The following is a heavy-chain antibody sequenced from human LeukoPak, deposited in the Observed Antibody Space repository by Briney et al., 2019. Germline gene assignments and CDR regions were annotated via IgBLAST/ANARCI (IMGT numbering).Heavy chain of an antibody. CDR1: GYSFTNYW. CDR3: ARGDSSGYYRPCFDY. V-gene: IGHV5-51*01. D-gene: IGHD3-22*01. Sequence: NHGESLKISCKGSGYSFTNYWIGWVRQMPGKGLEWMGIIYPGDSDTRYSPSFQGQVTISADKSISTAYLQWSSLKASDTAMYYCARGDSSGYYRPCFDYWGQGTLVTVSS. CDR2: IYPGDSDT. J-gene: IGHJ4*02.